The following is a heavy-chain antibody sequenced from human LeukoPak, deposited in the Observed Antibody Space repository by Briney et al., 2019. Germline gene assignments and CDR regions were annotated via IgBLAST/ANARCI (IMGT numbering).Heavy chain of an antibody. Sequence: GGSLRLSCAASGFTFSSYGMHWVRQAPGKGLEWVAVISYDGSNKYYADSVKGRFTISRDNSKNTLYLQMNSLRAEDTAVYYCAKVSLPYCGGDCYSGNFQHWGQGTLVTVPS. CDR3: AKVSLPYCGGDCYSGNFQH. CDR2: ISYDGSNK. J-gene: IGHJ1*01. V-gene: IGHV3-30*18. D-gene: IGHD2-21*02. CDR1: GFTFSSYG.